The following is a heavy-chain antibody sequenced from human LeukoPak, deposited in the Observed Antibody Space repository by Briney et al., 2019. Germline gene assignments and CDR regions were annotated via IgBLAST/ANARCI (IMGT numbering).Heavy chain of an antibody. V-gene: IGHV4-61*02. CDR1: GGSINSGSYY. J-gene: IGHJ3*02. CDR2: IYTSGST. CDR3: ARFSSSAFDI. Sequence: SETLSLTCTVSGGSINSGSYYWSWIRQPAGKGLEWIGRIYTSGSTNYNPSLKSRVTISVDTSKNQFSLKLSSVTAADTAVYYCARFSSSAFDIWGQETMVTVSS. D-gene: IGHD6-6*01.